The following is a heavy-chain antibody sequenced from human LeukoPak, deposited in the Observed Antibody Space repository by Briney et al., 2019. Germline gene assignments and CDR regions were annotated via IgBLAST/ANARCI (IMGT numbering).Heavy chain of an antibody. CDR2: IKSRTDGGTT. V-gene: IGHV3-15*01. J-gene: IGHJ4*02. Sequence: GGSLRLSCAASGFTLSNAWMRWVRQARGGGLGWVGRIKSRTDGGTTDYAAPVKGKFTISRDDSKNTLYLQMNSLNTEDTAVYYCTTPYYYGSGTITPIYYFDYWGQGTLVTVSS. CDR1: GFTLSNAW. CDR3: TTPYYYGSGTITPIYYFDY. D-gene: IGHD3-10*01.